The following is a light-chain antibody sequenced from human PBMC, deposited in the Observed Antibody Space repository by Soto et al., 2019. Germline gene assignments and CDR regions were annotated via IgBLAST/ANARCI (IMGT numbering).Light chain of an antibody. CDR3: QQSYSTPPYT. CDR2: AAS. V-gene: IGKV1-39*01. CDR1: QSISSY. Sequence: DIQMTQSPSSLSASVGDRVPITCRARQSISSYLNWYQQKPGKAPKLLIYAASSLQSGVPSRFSGSGSGTDITLTMSSLQPAEFATYDGQQSYSTPPYTFGQGTKLEIK. J-gene: IGKJ2*01.